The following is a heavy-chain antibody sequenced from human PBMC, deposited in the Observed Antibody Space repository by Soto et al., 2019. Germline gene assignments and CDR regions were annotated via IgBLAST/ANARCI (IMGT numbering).Heavy chain of an antibody. Sequence: GVSLRLSCAASGFTFSSYAMHLVRQPPGKGLAWVAVISYDGSNKYYADSVKGRSTISRDNSKNTLYLQMNSLRAEDTAVYYCARAGYSSGWYLYYYYGMDVWGQGTTVTVSS. CDR2: ISYDGSNK. CDR1: GFTFSSYA. D-gene: IGHD6-19*01. V-gene: IGHV3-30-3*01. CDR3: ARAGYSSGWYLYYYYGMDV. J-gene: IGHJ6*02.